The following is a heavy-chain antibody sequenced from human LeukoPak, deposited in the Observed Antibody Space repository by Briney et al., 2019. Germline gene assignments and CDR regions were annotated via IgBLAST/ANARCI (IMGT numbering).Heavy chain of an antibody. D-gene: IGHD2-2*01. J-gene: IGHJ6*03. CDR2: ISYDGSNK. CDR1: GFTFSSYA. CDR3: ASGCSSTSCYYYYYMDV. V-gene: IGHV3-30*01. Sequence: PGRSLRLSCAASGFTFSSYAMHWVRQAPGKGLEWVAVISYDGSNKYYADSVKGRFTISRDNSKNTLYLQMNSLRAEDTAVYYCASGCSSTSCYYYYYMDVWGKGTTVTVSS.